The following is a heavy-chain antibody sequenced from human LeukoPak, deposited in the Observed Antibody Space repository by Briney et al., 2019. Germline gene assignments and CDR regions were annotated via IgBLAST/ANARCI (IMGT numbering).Heavy chain of an antibody. CDR1: GVSISTHY. D-gene: IGHD3-10*01. Sequence: SETLSLTCNVSGVSISTHYWSWIRQSPGKGLEWIGYIYHNGITNYNPSLKSRVTISIDTSKNEFSLKLTSVIAADTAVYYCAREANYYGSGSYFEGTFDYWGQGSLVTVSS. CDR3: AREANYYGSGSYFEGTFDY. V-gene: IGHV4-59*11. CDR2: IYHNGIT. J-gene: IGHJ4*02.